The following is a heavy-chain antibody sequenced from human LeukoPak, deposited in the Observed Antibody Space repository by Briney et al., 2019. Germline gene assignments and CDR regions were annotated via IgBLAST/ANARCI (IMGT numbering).Heavy chain of an antibody. Sequence: GGSVTLSCAASGFTLINYWGQCVPEAPGGAGVGGSRINGDGSTISYADSVKGRFTISRDNAKNTLYLQMNSLRAEDTAVYSCAKEAAAADFDYWGQGTLVTVSP. J-gene: IGHJ4*02. CDR3: AKEAAAADFDY. V-gene: IGHV3-74*01. CDR2: INGDGSTI. CDR1: GFTLINYW. D-gene: IGHD6-13*01.